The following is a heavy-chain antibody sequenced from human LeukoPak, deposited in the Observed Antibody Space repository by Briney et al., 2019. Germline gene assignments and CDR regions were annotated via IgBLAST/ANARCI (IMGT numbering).Heavy chain of an antibody. V-gene: IGHV3-23*01. CDR1: GFTFSSYA. CDR3: AKGWQWLGTLDY. J-gene: IGHJ4*02. Sequence: PGGSRRLSCAASGFTFSSYAMSWVRQAPGKGLEWVSGISVSVTSTYYADSVKGRFTISRDNSKNTLYLQMNSLRAEDTAVYYCAKGWQWLGTLDYWGQGTLVTVSS. D-gene: IGHD6-19*01. CDR2: ISVSVTST.